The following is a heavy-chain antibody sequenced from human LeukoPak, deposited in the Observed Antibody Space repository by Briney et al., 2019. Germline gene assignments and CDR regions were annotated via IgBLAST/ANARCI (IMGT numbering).Heavy chain of an antibody. D-gene: IGHD1-7*01. CDR2: ISSSSSYI. CDR3: TSGISGTRSTDY. J-gene: IGHJ4*02. Sequence: GGSLRLSCAASGFTFSSYSMNWVRQAPGKGLEWVSSISSSSSYIYYADSVKGRFTISRDNAKNSLYLQMNSLKTEDTAVYYCTSGISGTRSTDYWGQGTLVTVSS. CDR1: GFTFSSYS. V-gene: IGHV3-21*03.